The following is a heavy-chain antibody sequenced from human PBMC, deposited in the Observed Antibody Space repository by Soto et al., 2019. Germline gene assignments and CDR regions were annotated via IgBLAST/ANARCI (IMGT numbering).Heavy chain of an antibody. J-gene: IGHJ6*03. CDR2: INPNSGGT. D-gene: IGHD2-2*01. V-gene: IGHV1-2*04. Sequence: ASVKVSCKASGYTFTGYYMHWVRQAPGRGLEWMGWINPNSGGTNYAQKFQGWVTMTRDTSISTAYMELSRLRSDDTAVYYCARCCISTSSYGYYYYYYMDVWGKGTTVTVSS. CDR1: GYTFTGYY. CDR3: ARCCISTSSYGYYYYYYMDV.